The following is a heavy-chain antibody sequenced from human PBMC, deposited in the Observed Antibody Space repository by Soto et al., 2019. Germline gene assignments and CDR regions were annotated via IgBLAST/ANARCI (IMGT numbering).Heavy chain of an antibody. CDR3: AKDRNAVLRFFDRSGEPYRSYGMDV. CDR2: IKGGGDRT. J-gene: IGHJ6*02. CDR1: GFTFSSFA. D-gene: IGHD3-9*01. V-gene: IGHV3-23*01. Sequence: EVQLLESGGGLVQPGGSLRLSCAASGFTFSSFAMSWVRQAPGKGLEWVSGIKGGGDRTYYADSVKGRFTISRDNSRNTLYLQMNSLGAEDTAIYYCAKDRNAVLRFFDRSGEPYRSYGMDVWGQGTTATVSS.